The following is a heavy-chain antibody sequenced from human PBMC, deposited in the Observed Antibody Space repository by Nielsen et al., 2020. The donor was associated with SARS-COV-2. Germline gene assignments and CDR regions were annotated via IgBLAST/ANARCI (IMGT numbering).Heavy chain of an antibody. D-gene: IGHD4-23*01. V-gene: IGHV4-30-4*01. Sequence: SETLSLTCTVSGGSISTYYWSWIRQPPGKGLEWLGYIYYSGSTYYNPSLKSRVTISVDTSKNQFSLKLSSVTAADTAVYYCARDVGGWFDPWGQGTLVTVSS. CDR3: ARDVGGWFDP. CDR2: IYYSGST. J-gene: IGHJ5*02. CDR1: GGSISTYY.